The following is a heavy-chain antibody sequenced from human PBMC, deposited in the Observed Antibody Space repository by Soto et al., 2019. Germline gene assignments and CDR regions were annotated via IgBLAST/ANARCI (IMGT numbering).Heavy chain of an antibody. CDR2: ISGSGGST. Sequence: EVQLLESGGGLVQPGGSLRLSCAASGFTFSSYAMSWVRQAPGKGLEWVSAISGSGGSTYYADSVKGRFTIARDNSKNAAYLQMNSLRGEDTAVYYCAKDKDSGYVADGFDNWGQGTMVTVSS. CDR3: AKDKDSGYVADGFDN. D-gene: IGHD5-12*01. J-gene: IGHJ3*02. V-gene: IGHV3-23*01. CDR1: GFTFSSYA.